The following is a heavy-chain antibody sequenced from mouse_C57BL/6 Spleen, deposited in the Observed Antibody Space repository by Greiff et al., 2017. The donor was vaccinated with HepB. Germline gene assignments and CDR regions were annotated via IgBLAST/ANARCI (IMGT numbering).Heavy chain of an antibody. CDR1: GYTFTSYW. D-gene: IGHD2-4*01. CDR2: IDPSDSYT. J-gene: IGHJ4*01. V-gene: IGHV1-50*01. CDR3: ARWDDYGYYYAMDY. Sequence: VQLQQPGAELVKPGASVKLSCKASGYTFTSYWMQWVKQRPGQGLEWIGEIDPSDSYTNYNQKFKGKATLTVDTSSSTAYMQLSSLTSEDTAVYYCARWDDYGYYYAMDYWGQGTSVTVSS.